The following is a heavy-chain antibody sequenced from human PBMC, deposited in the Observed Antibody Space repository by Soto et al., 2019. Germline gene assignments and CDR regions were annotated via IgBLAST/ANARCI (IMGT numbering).Heavy chain of an antibody. V-gene: IGHV5-51*01. Sequence: GESLKISCKGSGYSFTSYWIGWVRQMPGKGLEWMGIIYPGDSDTRYSPSFQGQVTISADKSISTAYLQWSSLKASDTAMYYCARLPLGYCSGGSCYSWGYYYYYGMDVWGQGTTVTVSS. CDR1: GYSFTSYW. CDR3: ARLPLGYCSGGSCYSWGYYYYYGMDV. J-gene: IGHJ6*02. CDR2: IYPGDSDT. D-gene: IGHD2-15*01.